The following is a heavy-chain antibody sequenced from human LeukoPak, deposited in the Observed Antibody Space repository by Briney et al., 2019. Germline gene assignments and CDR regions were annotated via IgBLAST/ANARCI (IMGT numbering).Heavy chain of an antibody. Sequence: TGGSLRLSCAVSAFIFTNFRMSWLRQAPGRGPQLVANIHPEGNEKYHVESVKGRFTISTDNTKNLLFLQMNGLRVEDTAVYYCARGDAFSGDHWGQGTLVTVSS. V-gene: IGHV3-7*04. CDR1: AFIFTNFR. J-gene: IGHJ4*02. CDR3: ARGDAFSGDH. CDR2: IHPEGNEK.